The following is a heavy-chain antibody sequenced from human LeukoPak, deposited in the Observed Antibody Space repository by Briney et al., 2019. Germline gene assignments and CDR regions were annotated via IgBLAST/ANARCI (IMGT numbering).Heavy chain of an antibody. V-gene: IGHV1-69*05. CDR1: GGTFSSYA. Sequence: SVKVSCKASGGTFSSYAISWVRQAPGQGLEWMGGIIPIFGTANYAQKFQGRVTITTDESTSTAYMELSSLRSEDTAVYYCARGARLSRDGYNYALHYYYYYIDVWGKGTTVTVSS. CDR3: ARGARLSRDGYNYALHYYYYYIDV. J-gene: IGHJ6*03. D-gene: IGHD5-24*01. CDR2: IIPIFGTA.